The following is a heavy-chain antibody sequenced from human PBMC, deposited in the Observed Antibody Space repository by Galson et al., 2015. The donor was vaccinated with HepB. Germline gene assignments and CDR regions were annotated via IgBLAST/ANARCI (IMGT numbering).Heavy chain of an antibody. J-gene: IGHJ4*02. CDR2: ISYDGSNK. CDR3: AKGGYSFDY. D-gene: IGHD6-13*01. CDR1: GFTFSSYG. V-gene: IGHV3-30*18. Sequence: SLRLSCAASGFTFSSYGMHWVRQAPGKGLEWVAVISYDGSNKYYADSVKGRFTISRDNSKNTLYLQMNSLRAEDTAVYYCAKGGYSFDYWGQGTLVTVSS.